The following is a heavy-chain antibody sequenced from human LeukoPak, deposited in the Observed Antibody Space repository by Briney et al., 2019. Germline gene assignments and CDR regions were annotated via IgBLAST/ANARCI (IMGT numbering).Heavy chain of an antibody. Sequence: PGGSLRLSCAASGLTVSSNYMSWVRQAPGKGLEWVSLFYGDTITYYADSVKGRFTISRDNSKNTLYLQMTSLRAEDTAVYYCARDRDVGSGFFDYWGQGTLVTVSS. D-gene: IGHD1-26*01. CDR1: GLTVSSNY. CDR3: ARDRDVGSGFFDY. J-gene: IGHJ4*02. CDR2: FYGDTIT. V-gene: IGHV3-53*01.